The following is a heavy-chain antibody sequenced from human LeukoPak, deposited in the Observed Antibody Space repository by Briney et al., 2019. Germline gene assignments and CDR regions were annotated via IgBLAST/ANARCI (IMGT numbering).Heavy chain of an antibody. CDR2: ISAYNGNT. CDR3: ARDLEYGSGSYYDNWFDP. Sequence: ASVKVSCKASGYTFTSYGISWVRQAPGQGLEWMGWISAYNGNTNYAQKLQGRVTMTTDTSTSTTYMELRSLRSDDTAVYYCARDLEYGSGSYYDNWFDPWGQGTLVIVSS. J-gene: IGHJ5*02. V-gene: IGHV1-18*01. D-gene: IGHD3-10*01. CDR1: GYTFTSYG.